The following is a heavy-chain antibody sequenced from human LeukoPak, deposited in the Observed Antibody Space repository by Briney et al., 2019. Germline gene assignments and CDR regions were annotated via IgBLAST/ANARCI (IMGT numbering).Heavy chain of an antibody. CDR2: IKQDGSEK. CDR1: GFTFSNYW. V-gene: IGHV3-7*01. Sequence: PGGSLRLSCAASGFTFSNYWMSWVRQAPGKGLEWVANIKQDGSEKYYVDSVKGRFTISRDNAKNSLYLQMNRLRAEDTAVYYCAKAVDGRYDYWGQGTLVTVSS. CDR3: AKAVDGRYDY. D-gene: IGHD1-26*01. J-gene: IGHJ4*02.